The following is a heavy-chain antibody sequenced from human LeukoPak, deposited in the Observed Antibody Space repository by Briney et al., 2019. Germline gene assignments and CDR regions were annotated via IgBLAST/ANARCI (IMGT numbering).Heavy chain of an antibody. Sequence: ASVKVSCKASGYTFTSYAVHWVRQAPGQRLEWMGWINAGNGNTKYSQKFQGRVTITRDTSASTAYMELSSLRSEDTAVYYCARVLGYCSGGSCSNWFDPWGQGTLVTVSS. J-gene: IGHJ5*02. CDR2: INAGNGNT. CDR3: ARVLGYCSGGSCSNWFDP. D-gene: IGHD2-15*01. V-gene: IGHV1-3*01. CDR1: GYTFTSYA.